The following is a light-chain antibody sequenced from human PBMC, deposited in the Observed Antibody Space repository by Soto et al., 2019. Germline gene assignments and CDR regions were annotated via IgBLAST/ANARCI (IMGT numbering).Light chain of an antibody. Sequence: IQLTQSPSSLSASVGDRVTITCRASQGISSYLAWYQQKPGKAPKLLINAASTLQSGVPSRFSGSGSGTDFTLTISSLQPEDCATYYCQQLNSHPRTFGPGTKVEIK. V-gene: IGKV1-9*01. CDR3: QQLNSHPRT. CDR2: AAS. CDR1: QGISSY. J-gene: IGKJ3*01.